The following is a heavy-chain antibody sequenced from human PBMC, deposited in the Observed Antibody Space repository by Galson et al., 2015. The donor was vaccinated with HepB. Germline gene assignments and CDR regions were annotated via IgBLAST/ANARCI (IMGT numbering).Heavy chain of an antibody. CDR1: GFTFSSYA. CDR2: ISDSGST. D-gene: IGHD2-2*01. CDR3: AKGGLGYCTTTSCLYYFDY. J-gene: IGHJ4*02. V-gene: IGHV3-23*01. Sequence: SLRLSCAASGFTFSSYAMNWVRQAPGKGLEWVSTISDSGSTYYADSVKGRFTISRDNSKNTLYLQMHSLRAADTAIYYCAKGGLGYCTTTSCLYYFDYWGRGTLVTVSS.